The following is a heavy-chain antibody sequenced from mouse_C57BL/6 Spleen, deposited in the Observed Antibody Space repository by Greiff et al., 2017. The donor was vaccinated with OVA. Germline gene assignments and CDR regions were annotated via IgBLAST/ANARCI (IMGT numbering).Heavy chain of an antibody. CDR1: GFTFSDAW. CDR3: TRDYGNWDAMDY. D-gene: IGHD2-1*01. V-gene: IGHV6-6*01. Sequence: EVKVEESGGGLVQPGGSMKLSCAASGFTFSDAWMDWVRQSPEKGLEWVAEIRNKANNHATYYAESVKGRFTISRDDSKSSVYLQMNSLRAEDTGIYYCTRDYGNWDAMDYWGQGTSVTVSS. CDR2: IRNKANNHAT. J-gene: IGHJ4*01.